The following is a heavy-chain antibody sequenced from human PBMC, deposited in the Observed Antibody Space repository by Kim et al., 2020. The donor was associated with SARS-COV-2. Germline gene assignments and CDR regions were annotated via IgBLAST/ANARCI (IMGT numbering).Heavy chain of an antibody. CDR2: TSSNGGST. J-gene: IGHJ3*02. D-gene: IGHD6-19*01. V-gene: IGHV3-64D*06. CDR1: GFTFSSYA. Sequence: GGSLRLSCSASGFTFSSYAMHWVRQAPGKGLEYVSATSSNGGSTYYADSVKGRFTISRDNSKNTLYLQMSSLRAEDTAVYYCVKDSHTVAGPIWGQGTMVTVSS. CDR3: VKDSHTVAGPI.